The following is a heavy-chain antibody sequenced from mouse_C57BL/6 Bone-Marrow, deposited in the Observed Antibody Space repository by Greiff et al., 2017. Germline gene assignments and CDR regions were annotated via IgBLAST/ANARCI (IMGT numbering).Heavy chain of an antibody. V-gene: IGHV1-69*01. CDR1: GYTFTSYW. CDR3: ARSATVVATSDY. D-gene: IGHD1-1*01. Sequence: QVQLKQPGAELVMPGASVKLSCKASGYTFTSYWMHWVKQRPGQGLEWIGEIDPSDSYTNYNQKFKGKSTLTVDKSSSTAYMQLSSLTSEDSAVYYCARSATVVATSDYWGQGTTLTVS. CDR2: IDPSDSYT. J-gene: IGHJ2*01.